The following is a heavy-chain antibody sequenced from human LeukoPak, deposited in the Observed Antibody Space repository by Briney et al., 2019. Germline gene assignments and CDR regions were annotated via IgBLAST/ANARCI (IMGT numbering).Heavy chain of an antibody. CDR3: ARITMVRGVIFGWYLDL. Sequence: ASVKVSCKASGYTFTGYYMHWVRQAPGQGLEWMGWINPNSGGTNYAQKLQGRVTMTTDTSTSTAYMELRSLRSDDTAVYYCARITMVRGVIFGWYLDLWGRGTLVTVSS. CDR1: GYTFTGYY. D-gene: IGHD3-10*01. V-gene: IGHV1-2*02. CDR2: INPNSGGT. J-gene: IGHJ2*01.